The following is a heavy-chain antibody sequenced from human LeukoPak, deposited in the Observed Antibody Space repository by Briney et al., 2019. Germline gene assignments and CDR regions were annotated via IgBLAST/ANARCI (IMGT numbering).Heavy chain of an antibody. V-gene: IGHV3-21*01. CDR2: ISSSSSYI. CDR3: ARAYCSSTSCYPYYFDY. J-gene: IGHJ4*02. CDR1: GFTFSSYS. Sequence: GGSLRLSCAASGFTFSSYSMNWVRQAPGKGLEWVSSISSSSSYIYYADSVKGRFTISRDNAKNSLYLQMNSLRAEDTAVYYCARAYCSSTSCYPYYFDYWGQGTLVTVSS. D-gene: IGHD2-2*01.